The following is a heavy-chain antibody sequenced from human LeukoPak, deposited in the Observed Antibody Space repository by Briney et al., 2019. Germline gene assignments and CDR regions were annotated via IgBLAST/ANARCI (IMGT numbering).Heavy chain of an antibody. CDR2: IIPVFGTP. CDR1: GGTFSSYA. J-gene: IGHJ6*02. CDR3: AREGLVAAAGPDYYYYGMDV. D-gene: IGHD6-13*01. V-gene: IGHV1-69*01. Sequence: SVKAFCKASGGTFSSYAISWVRQAPGQGLEWMGGIIPVFGTPNYAQRFQGRVTITADESTTTAYMELSSLTSGDTAVYYCAREGLVAAAGPDYYYYGMDVWGQGTTVTVSS.